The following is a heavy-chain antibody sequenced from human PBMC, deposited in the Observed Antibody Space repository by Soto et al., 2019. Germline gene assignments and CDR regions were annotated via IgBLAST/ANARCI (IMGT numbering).Heavy chain of an antibody. J-gene: IGHJ6*02. CDR2: IYSGGST. D-gene: IGHD6-19*01. V-gene: IGHV3-53*01. CDR1: GFTFSSYA. Sequence: PXVSLRLSCAASGFTFSSYAMSWVRQAPGKGLEWVSVIYSGGSTYYADSVKGRFTISRDNSKNTLYLQMNSLRAEDTAVYYCARDLVAAVAGLHYYYYYGMDVWGQGTTVTVSS. CDR3: ARDLVAAVAGLHYYYYYGMDV.